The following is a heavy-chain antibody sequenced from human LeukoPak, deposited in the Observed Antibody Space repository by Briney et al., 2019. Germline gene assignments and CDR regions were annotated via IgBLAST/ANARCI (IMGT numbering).Heavy chain of an antibody. Sequence: GESLQISCKGSGYIFTSYWIGWVRQMPGKGLEWMGVIYGADYTTIYSPPFHGQITISADKSISTAYLQWTSLKASDTAMYYCARRPAGTRTFDYWGQGALVTVSS. J-gene: IGHJ4*02. CDR2: IYGADYTT. D-gene: IGHD1-7*01. CDR1: GYIFTSYW. V-gene: IGHV5-51*01. CDR3: ARRPAGTRTFDY.